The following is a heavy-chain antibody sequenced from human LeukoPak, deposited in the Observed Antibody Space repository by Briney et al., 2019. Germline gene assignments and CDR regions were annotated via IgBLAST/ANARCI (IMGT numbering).Heavy chain of an antibody. V-gene: IGHV3-30*02. CDR1: GFTFSSYG. D-gene: IGHD4-17*01. CDR3: AKDKKMTTPFDY. J-gene: IGHJ4*02. Sequence: GGSLRLSCAASGFTFSSYGMHWVRQAPGKGLEWVAFIRYDGSNKYYADSVKGRFTIPRDNSKNTLYLQMNSLRAEDTAVYYCAKDKKMTTPFDYWGQGTLVTVSS. CDR2: IRYDGSNK.